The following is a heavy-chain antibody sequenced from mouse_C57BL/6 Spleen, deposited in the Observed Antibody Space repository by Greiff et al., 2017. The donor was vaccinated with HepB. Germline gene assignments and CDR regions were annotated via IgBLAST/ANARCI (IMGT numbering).Heavy chain of an antibody. CDR3: ARGIYDGYYGGYFDV. CDR2: INPYNGGT. V-gene: IGHV1-19*01. CDR1: GYTFTDYY. Sequence: VQLQQSGPVLVKPGASVNMSCKASGYTFTDYYMNWVKQSHGKSLEWIGVINPYNGGTSYNQKFKGKATLTVDKSSSTAYMELNSLTSEDSAVYYCARGIYDGYYGGYFDVWGTGTTVTVSS. J-gene: IGHJ1*03. D-gene: IGHD2-3*01.